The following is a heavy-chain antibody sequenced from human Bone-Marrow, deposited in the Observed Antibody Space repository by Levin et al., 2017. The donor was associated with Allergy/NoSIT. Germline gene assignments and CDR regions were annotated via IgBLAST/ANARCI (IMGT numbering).Heavy chain of an antibody. D-gene: IGHD6-19*01. CDR3: FVSGWGTGAC. V-gene: IGHV3-64*01. CDR2: ISSTGGST. CDR1: GFTFTSYA. Sequence: LSLTCAASGFTFTSYAMHWVRQAPGKGLEYVSAISSTGGSTYYANSVKGRFTISRDNSKSTLYLQMGSLRAEDMAVYYCFVSGWGTGACWGQGTLVTVSS. J-gene: IGHJ4*02.